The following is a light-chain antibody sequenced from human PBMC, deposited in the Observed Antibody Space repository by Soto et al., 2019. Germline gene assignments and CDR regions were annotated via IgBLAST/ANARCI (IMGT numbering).Light chain of an antibody. CDR3: QQHSHWPPWT. Sequence: EVVLTQSPATLSLSPGERATLSCRASENVRTFVDWYQQKPGQAPRLLIYGASNRATGIPARFSGSGSGTDFTLTISTLAPEDFAVYYCQQHSHWPPWTFGQGTRVEIQ. CDR1: ENVRTF. J-gene: IGKJ1*01. CDR2: GAS. V-gene: IGKV3-11*01.